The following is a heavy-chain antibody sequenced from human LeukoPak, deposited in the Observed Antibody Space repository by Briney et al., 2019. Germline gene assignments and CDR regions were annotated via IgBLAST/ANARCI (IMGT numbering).Heavy chain of an antibody. Sequence: ASEKVSCKASGYTFTSYGISGVRQAPGQGVEWMGWISAYNGNTNYAQKLQGGVTMTTDTSTSTAYMELRRLRSDDTAVYYCARAFYYDSSGYLPGYYYYMDVWGKGTTVTVCS. CDR3: ARAFYYDSSGYLPGYYYYMDV. CDR1: GYTFTSYG. D-gene: IGHD3-22*01. CDR2: ISAYNGNT. J-gene: IGHJ6*03. V-gene: IGHV1-18*01.